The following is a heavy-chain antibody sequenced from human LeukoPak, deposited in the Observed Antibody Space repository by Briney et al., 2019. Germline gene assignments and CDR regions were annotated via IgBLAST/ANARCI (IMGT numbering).Heavy chain of an antibody. D-gene: IGHD1-26*01. CDR3: ARSGSYYYYYYYMDV. V-gene: IGHV4-59*11. CDR1: GGSISSHY. J-gene: IGHJ6*03. CDR2: IYYSGST. Sequence: SETLSLTCTVSGGSISSHYWSWIRQPPGKGLEWIGYIYYSGSTNYNPSLKSRVTISVDTSKNQFSLKLSSVTAADTAVYYCARSGSYYYYYYYMDVWGKGTTVTVSS.